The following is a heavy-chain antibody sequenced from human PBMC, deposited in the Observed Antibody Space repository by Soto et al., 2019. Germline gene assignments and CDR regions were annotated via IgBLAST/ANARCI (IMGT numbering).Heavy chain of an antibody. CDR2: ISGSGGST. D-gene: IGHD6-19*01. Sequence: GGSLRLSCAASGFTFSSYAMSWVRQAPGKGLEWVSAISGSGGSTYYADSVKGRFTISRDNSKNTLYLQMNSLRAEDKAVYYYAKARLARRSPYYYYGTGVWCLGT. V-gene: IGHV3-23*01. CDR3: AKARLARRSPYYYYGTGV. J-gene: IGHJ6*02. CDR1: GFTFSSYA.